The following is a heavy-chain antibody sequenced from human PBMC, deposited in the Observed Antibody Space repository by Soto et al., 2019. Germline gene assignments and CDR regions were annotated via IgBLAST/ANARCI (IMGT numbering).Heavy chain of an antibody. D-gene: IGHD3-10*01. J-gene: IGHJ5*02. Sequence: ASVKVSCKASGYTFTSYAMHWVCQATGQRLEWMGWINAGNGNTKYSQKFQGRVTITRDTSASTAYMELSSLRSEDTAVYYCARANYGSGSLGVDPWGQGTLVTVSS. V-gene: IGHV1-3*01. CDR2: INAGNGNT. CDR3: ARANYGSGSLGVDP. CDR1: GYTFTSYA.